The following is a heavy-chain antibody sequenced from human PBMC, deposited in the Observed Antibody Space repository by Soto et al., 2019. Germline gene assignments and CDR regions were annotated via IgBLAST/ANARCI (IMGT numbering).Heavy chain of an antibody. CDR1: GFSLSTRAVG. CDR2: IYWNDDK. CDR3: ADRHELGAFDI. D-gene: IGHD1-26*01. V-gene: IGHV2-5*01. J-gene: IGHJ3*02. Sequence: SGPTLVNPTQTLTLTCTFSGFSLSTRAVGVGWIRQPPGKALEWLALIYWNDDKRYSPSLKNRLTITKDTSKNHVVLTMTNMDPGDTATYYCADRHELGAFDIWGQGTKVTVSS.